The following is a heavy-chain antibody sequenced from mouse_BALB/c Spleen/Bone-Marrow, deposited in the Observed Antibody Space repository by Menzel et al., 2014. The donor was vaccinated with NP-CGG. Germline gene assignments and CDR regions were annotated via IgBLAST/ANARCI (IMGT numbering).Heavy chain of an antibody. V-gene: IGHV5-17*02. CDR2: VSTDSTII. J-gene: IGHJ2*01. Sequence: LVESGGGLVQPGGSRNLSCAASGFTFSNFGMHWFRQSPEKGLEWVAFVSTDSTIIYYADTVKGRFTISRDNPENTLFLQMTSLRSEDTAIYYCARSHFYGNYFDYWGQGTTLTVSS. CDR3: ARSHFYGNYFDY. D-gene: IGHD2-1*01. CDR1: GFTFSNFG.